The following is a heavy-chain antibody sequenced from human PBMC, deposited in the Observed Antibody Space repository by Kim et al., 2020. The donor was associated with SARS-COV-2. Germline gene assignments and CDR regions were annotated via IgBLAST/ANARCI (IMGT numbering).Heavy chain of an antibody. Sequence: RFTISRDNSKNTLYLQMNSLRAEDTAVYYCAAGYCSSTSCYFSYYYGMDVWGQGTTVTVSS. J-gene: IGHJ6*02. CDR3: AAGYCSSTSCYFSYYYGMDV. D-gene: IGHD2-2*01. V-gene: IGHV3-53*01.